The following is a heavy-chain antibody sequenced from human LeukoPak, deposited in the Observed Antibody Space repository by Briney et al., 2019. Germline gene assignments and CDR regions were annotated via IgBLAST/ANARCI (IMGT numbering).Heavy chain of an antibody. CDR1: GYTFTSYD. J-gene: IGHJ1*01. Sequence: ASVKVSCKASGYTFTSYDINWVRQAPGQGLEWMGRIIPILGIANYAQKFQGRVTITADKSTSTAYMELSSLRSEDTAVYYCARDYGDQTRDFQHWGQGTLVTVSS. D-gene: IGHD4-17*01. V-gene: IGHV1-69*04. CDR3: ARDYGDQTRDFQH. CDR2: IIPILGIA.